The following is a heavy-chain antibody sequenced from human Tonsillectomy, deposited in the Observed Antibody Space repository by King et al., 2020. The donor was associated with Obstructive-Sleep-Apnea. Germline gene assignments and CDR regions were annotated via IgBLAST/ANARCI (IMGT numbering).Heavy chain of an antibody. CDR1: GITFSSYA. CDR2: IGGSGAIT. Sequence: VQLVESGGGLVQPGRSLRLSCAASGITFSSYAMTCVRQAPGKGLEWVSVIGGSGAITYYADSVKGRFTISRDNSKNTLYLQMNSLRAEDTAVYYCAKGPAQQLVPNYFDYWGQGTLVTVSS. CDR3: AKGPAQQLVPNYFDY. V-gene: IGHV3-23*04. J-gene: IGHJ4*02. D-gene: IGHD6-13*01.